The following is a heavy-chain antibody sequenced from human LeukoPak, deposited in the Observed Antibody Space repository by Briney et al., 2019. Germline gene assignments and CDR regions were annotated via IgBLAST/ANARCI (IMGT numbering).Heavy chain of an antibody. V-gene: IGHV4-4*07. Sequence: SETLSLTCTVSDGSVSTYSWSWIRQPAGKGLEWIGHIYTTGSTNFNPSLKSRVTMSVDTSKNQSSLKLRSVTAADTAVYYCARAVVDYVWGSYRHNWFDPWGQGTLVTVSS. CDR1: DGSVSTYS. CDR2: IYTTGST. CDR3: ARAVVDYVWGSYRHNWFDP. J-gene: IGHJ5*02. D-gene: IGHD3-16*02.